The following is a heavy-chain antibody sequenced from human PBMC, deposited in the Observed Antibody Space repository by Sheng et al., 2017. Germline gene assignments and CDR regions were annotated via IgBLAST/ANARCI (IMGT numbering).Heavy chain of an antibody. CDR1: GFTFSSYW. CDR3: ARDRRITIFGVVEYGMDV. CDR2: IKQDGSEK. J-gene: IGHJ6*01. Sequence: EVQLVESGGGLVQPGGSLRLSCAASGFTFSSYWMSWVRQAPGKGLEWVANIKQDGSEKYYVDSVKGRFTISRDNAKNSLYLQMNSLRAEDTAVYYCARDRRITIFGVVEYGMDVWGPRDHGHRLL. D-gene: IGHD3-3*01. V-gene: IGHV3-7*01.